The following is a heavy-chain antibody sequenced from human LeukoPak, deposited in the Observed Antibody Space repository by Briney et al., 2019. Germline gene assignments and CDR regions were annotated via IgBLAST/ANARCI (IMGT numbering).Heavy chain of an antibody. Sequence: GGSLRLSCAASGFTFSSYGMHWVRQAPGKGLEWVAVISYDGSNKYYADSVKGRFTISRDNSKNTLYLQMNSLRAEDTAVYYCAKDWGLRYANDALDIWGQGTMVTVSS. CDR2: ISYDGSNK. V-gene: IGHV3-30*18. CDR1: GFTFSSYG. J-gene: IGHJ3*02. D-gene: IGHD1-26*01. CDR3: AKDWGLRYANDALDI.